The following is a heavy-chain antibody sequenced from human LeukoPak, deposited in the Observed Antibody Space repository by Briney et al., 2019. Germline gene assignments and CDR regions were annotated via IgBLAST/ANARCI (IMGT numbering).Heavy chain of an antibody. D-gene: IGHD5-18*01. CDR1: GFTFSSYA. CDR2: ISSNGGST. V-gene: IGHV3-64*01. J-gene: IGHJ3*02. CDR3: ARNVDTAMDDAFDI. Sequence: GGSLRLSCAASGFTFSSYAMHWVRQAPGKGLEYVSAISSNGGSTYYANSVKGRFTISRDNSKNTLYLQMGSLRAEDMAVYYCARNVDTAMDDAFDIWGQGTMVTVSS.